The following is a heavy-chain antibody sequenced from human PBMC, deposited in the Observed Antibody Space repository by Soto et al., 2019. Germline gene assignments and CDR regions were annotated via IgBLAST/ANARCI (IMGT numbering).Heavy chain of an antibody. D-gene: IGHD6-6*01. J-gene: IGHJ4*02. CDR3: ARDGSSSSGFDY. Sequence: PGGSLRLSCAAFGLPLSTSSMNWVRQAPGRGLEWISSIRRNTSFTYYADSVKGRFTLSRDNAKNSLYLQMNSLRAEDTAVYYCARDGSSSSGFDYWGQGTLVTVSS. CDR1: GLPLSTSS. V-gene: IGHV3-21*01. CDR2: IRRNTSFT.